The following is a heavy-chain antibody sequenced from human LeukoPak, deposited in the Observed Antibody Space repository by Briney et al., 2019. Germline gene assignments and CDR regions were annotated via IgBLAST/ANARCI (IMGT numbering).Heavy chain of an antibody. CDR2: ISSSSSYI. CDR1: GFTFDDYA. V-gene: IGHV3-21*01. Sequence: PGGSLRLSCAASGFTFDDYAMHWVRQAPGKGLEWVSSISSSSSYIYYADSVKGRFTISRDNAKNSLYLQMNSLRAEDTAVYYCAREPPIAATLGGIFDYYYGMDVWGQGTTVTVSS. CDR3: AREPPIAATLGGIFDYYYGMDV. D-gene: IGHD2-15*01. J-gene: IGHJ6*02.